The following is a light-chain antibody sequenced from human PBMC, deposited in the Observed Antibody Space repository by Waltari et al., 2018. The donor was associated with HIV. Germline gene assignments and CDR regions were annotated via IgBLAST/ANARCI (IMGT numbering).Light chain of an antibody. CDR1: QNIKYW. Sequence: DIQMTQSPSTLSASVGDRVTITCRGSQNIKYWLAWYQQKPGKAPKLLIYKTSTLEHGVPSRVSGSGSVTEVTLTISSVHPDDFATDYCQQYNIDFYSFGQGTKL. CDR2: KTS. J-gene: IGKJ2*03. CDR3: QQYNIDFYS. V-gene: IGKV1-5*03.